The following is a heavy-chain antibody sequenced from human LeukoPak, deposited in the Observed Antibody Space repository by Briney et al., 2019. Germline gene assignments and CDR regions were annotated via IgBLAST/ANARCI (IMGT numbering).Heavy chain of an antibody. D-gene: IGHD6-13*01. CDR2: INGYGNTT. CDR1: GFTFSDHW. J-gene: IGHJ4*02. Sequence: GGSLRLSCEVSGFTFSDHWMHWIRQVPGKGLVWVSRINGYGNTTTYAGFVKGRFTISRDNAKNSLYQQMNSLRAEDTAVYYCARGGLGSSSCPDYWGQGTLVTVSS. CDR3: ARGGLGSSSCPDY. V-gene: IGHV3-74*01.